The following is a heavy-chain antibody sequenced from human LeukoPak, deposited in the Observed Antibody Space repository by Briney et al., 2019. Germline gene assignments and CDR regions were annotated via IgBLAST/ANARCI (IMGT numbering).Heavy chain of an antibody. CDR1: GGSFSGYY. V-gene: IGHV4-59*01. D-gene: IGHD3-3*01. Sequence: PSETLSLTCAVYGGSFSGYYWSWIRQPPGKGLEWIGYIYYSGSTNYNPSLKSRVTISVDTSKNQFSLKLSSVTAADTAVYYCARVLTYYDFWSGREYYFDYWGQGTLVTVSS. CDR2: IYYSGST. J-gene: IGHJ4*02. CDR3: ARVLTYYDFWSGREYYFDY.